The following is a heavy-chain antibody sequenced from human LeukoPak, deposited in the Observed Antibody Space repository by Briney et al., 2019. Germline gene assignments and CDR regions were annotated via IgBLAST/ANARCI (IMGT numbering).Heavy chain of an antibody. CDR2: IYHRGNT. Sequence: SETLSLTCIVSGAATTSHHWNWIRQTPGKRLEWIGYIYHRGNTNFITSYSSSLRSRVSMSVDMSKNHFSLSLSSVTAADTATYYCSGCRSSRYSDYWGQGALVTIFS. CDR3: SGCRSSRYSDY. CDR1: GAATTSHH. D-gene: IGHD3-9*01. V-gene: IGHV4-59*11. J-gene: IGHJ4*02.